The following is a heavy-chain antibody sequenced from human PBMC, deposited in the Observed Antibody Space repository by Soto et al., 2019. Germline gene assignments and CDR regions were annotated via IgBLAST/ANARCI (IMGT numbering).Heavy chain of an antibody. D-gene: IGHD4-17*01. CDR2: IYYSGST. CDR1: GGSISSGGYY. CDR3: ARDNLYGGATPAYGMDV. Sequence: QVQLQESGPGLVKPSQTLSLTCTVSGGSISSGGYYWSWIRQHPGKGLEWIGYIYYSGSTYYNPSLKGRVTISVDTSKNQFSLKLSSVTAADTAVYYCARDNLYGGATPAYGMDVWGQGTTVTVSS. J-gene: IGHJ6*02. V-gene: IGHV4-31*03.